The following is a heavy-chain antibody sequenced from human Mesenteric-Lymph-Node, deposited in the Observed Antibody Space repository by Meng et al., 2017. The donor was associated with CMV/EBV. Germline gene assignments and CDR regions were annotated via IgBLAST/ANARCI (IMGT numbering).Heavy chain of an antibody. CDR1: RFTFSGYG. V-gene: IGHV3-30*02. CDR2: IRYDGSNK. CDR3: AKDMRQALDYGMDV. D-gene: IGHD2-2*01. J-gene: IGHJ6*02. Sequence: LSLTCAASRFTFSGYGMHWVRQAPGKGLEWVTFIRYDGSNKYYADSVKGRFTISRDNSKNTLYLQMNSLRAEDTAVYYCAKDMRQALDYGMDVWGQGTTVTVSS.